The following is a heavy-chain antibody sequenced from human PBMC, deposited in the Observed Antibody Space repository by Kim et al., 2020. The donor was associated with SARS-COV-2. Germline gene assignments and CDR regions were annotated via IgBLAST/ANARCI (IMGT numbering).Heavy chain of an antibody. Sequence: CNPFCKRRITISLDTSKNPFSLKLSSVTAADTAVYYCARRPRYFDWLLVYWGQGTLVTVSS. J-gene: IGHJ4*02. D-gene: IGHD3-9*01. V-gene: IGHV4-34*01. CDR3: ARRPRYFDWLLVY.